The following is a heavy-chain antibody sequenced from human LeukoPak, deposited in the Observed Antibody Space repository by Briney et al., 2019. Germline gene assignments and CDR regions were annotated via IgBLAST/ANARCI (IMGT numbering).Heavy chain of an antibody. CDR3: ARRAPFKDYYYGMDV. Sequence: GGSLRLSCAASGFIISDYYMNWVRQAPGKGLEWVSYISSSGSTIYYADSVKGRFTISRDNAKNSLYLQMNSLRAEDTAVYYCARRAPFKDYYYGMDVWGQGTTVTVSS. V-gene: IGHV3-11*04. CDR2: ISSSGSTI. CDR1: GFIISDYY. J-gene: IGHJ6*02.